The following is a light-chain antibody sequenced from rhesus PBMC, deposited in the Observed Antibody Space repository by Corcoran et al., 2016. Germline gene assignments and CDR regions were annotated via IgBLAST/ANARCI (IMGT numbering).Light chain of an antibody. V-gene: IGKV3-42*01. Sequence: EIVMTQSPATLSLSPGERATLSCRASQSVSSSLAWYQQKPGPAPKLLIYGASRRAPGIPDRFSGSGSGTEFTLTISSLEPEDVGVYYCQQDYSWPLTFGGGTKVELK. CDR1: QSVSSS. CDR3: QQDYSWPLT. CDR2: GAS. J-gene: IGKJ4*01.